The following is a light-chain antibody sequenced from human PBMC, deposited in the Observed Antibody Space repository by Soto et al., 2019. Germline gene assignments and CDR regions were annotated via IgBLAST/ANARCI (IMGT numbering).Light chain of an antibody. V-gene: IGKV3-11*01. Sequence: EIVLTQSPATLSLSPGERATLSCRASQSVSSYLAWYQQKPGQAPRLLIYDASNRATGIPDRFSGSGSVTDFTLTINSLETEDAAVSDCQQHSNWVTFGGGTKLEIK. CDR2: DAS. J-gene: IGKJ4*01. CDR3: QQHSNWVT. CDR1: QSVSSY.